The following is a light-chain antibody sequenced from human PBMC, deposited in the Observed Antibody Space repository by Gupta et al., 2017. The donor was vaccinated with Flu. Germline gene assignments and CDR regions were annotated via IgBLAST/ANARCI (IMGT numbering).Light chain of an antibody. CDR3: QEYNSAPAT. CDR1: QGISKY. CDR2: AAS. V-gene: IGKV1-27*01. Sequence: IQMTQSPSSLSALVGDRVTITCRASQGISKYLAWYQQIPGKVPKVLIFAASTLQSGVPSRFSGSGTGTDFTLTISSLQPEDVATYYCQEYNSAPATFGPGTKVDIK. J-gene: IGKJ3*01.